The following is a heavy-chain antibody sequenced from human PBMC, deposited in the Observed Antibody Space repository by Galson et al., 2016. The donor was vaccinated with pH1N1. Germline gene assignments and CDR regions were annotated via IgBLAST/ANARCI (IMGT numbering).Heavy chain of an antibody. D-gene: IGHD2-15*01. CDR3: ARDNHVRGRGFDI. Sequence: SETLSLTCTVSGASVSTYYWTWIRQPPGKGLEWIGYIYTAGSTKYNPSLKSRVTISVDTSKNQFSLKLNSVTAADTAVYYCARDNHVRGRGFDIWGQGIMVTVSS. J-gene: IGHJ3*02. CDR2: IYTAGST. V-gene: IGHV4-4*09. CDR1: GASVSTYY.